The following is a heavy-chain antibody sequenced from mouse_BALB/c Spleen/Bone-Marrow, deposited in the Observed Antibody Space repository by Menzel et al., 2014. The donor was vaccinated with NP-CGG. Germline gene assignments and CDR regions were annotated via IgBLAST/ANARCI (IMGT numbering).Heavy chain of an antibody. CDR1: GFDFSRYW. Sequence: EVKVEESGGGLVQPGGSLKLSCAASGFDFSRYWMSWVRPVPGKGLEWIGAIPPDSSTINYTPSLKDKFIISRAPAKNTLYLQMNKVRSEDTALYYCATLHNPAAHAHGGQGTLVTLSA. CDR3: ATLHNPAAHAH. J-gene: IGHJ3*01. CDR2: IPPDSSTI. D-gene: IGHD6-1*01. V-gene: IGHV4-1*02.